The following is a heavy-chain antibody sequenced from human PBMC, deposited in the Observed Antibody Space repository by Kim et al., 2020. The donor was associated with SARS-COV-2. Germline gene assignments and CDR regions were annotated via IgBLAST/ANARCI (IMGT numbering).Heavy chain of an antibody. CDR1: GGSISSSSYY. Sequence: SETLSLTCTVSGGSISSSSYYWGWIRQPPGKGLEWIGSIYYSGSTYYNPSLKSRVTISVDTSKNQFSLKLSSVTAADTAVYYCARGDTAMVYGMDVWGQGTTVTVSS. CDR3: ARGDTAMVYGMDV. J-gene: IGHJ6*02. V-gene: IGHV4-39*07. D-gene: IGHD5-18*01. CDR2: IYYSGST.